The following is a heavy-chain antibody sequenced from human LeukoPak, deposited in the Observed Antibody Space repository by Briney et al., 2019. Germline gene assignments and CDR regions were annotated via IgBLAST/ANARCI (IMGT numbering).Heavy chain of an antibody. J-gene: IGHJ4*02. V-gene: IGHV3-23*01. CDR1: GFTFSSYA. Sequence: PGGSLRLSCAASGFTFSSYAMSWVRQAPGKGLGWVSAISGSGGSTYYADSVKGRFTISRDNSKNTLYLQMNSLRAEDTAVFYCAKDQVPYNDFWSGTYYFDHWGQGTLVTVSS. D-gene: IGHD3-3*01. CDR3: AKDQVPYNDFWSGTYYFDH. CDR2: ISGSGGST.